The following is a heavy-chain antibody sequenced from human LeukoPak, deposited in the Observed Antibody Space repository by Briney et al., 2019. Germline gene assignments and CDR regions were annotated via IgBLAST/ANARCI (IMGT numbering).Heavy chain of an antibody. CDR2: VHYTGST. CDR1: GGAISSSY. J-gene: IGHJ6*02. Sequence: SETLSLTCTVSGGAISSSYWTWIRQPPGKGLEWIGYVHYTGSTSYNPSLKSRVTISVDTSKTQFSLNLNSMTAADTAVYYCARASRGALDVWGPGTTVTVSS. CDR3: ARASRGALDV. D-gene: IGHD3-10*01. V-gene: IGHV4-59*01.